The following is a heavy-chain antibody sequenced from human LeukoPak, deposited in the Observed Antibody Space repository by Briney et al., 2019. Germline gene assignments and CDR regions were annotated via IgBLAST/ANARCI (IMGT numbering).Heavy chain of an antibody. CDR2: MWSDGSNK. Sequence: GGSLRLSCAASGFTFSGYGMHWVRQPPGKGLEWVAVMWSDGSNKYYEDSVKGRFTISRDNSKNTLYLQMNSLRAEDTAVYYCARGIYSGYHYFDYWGQGTLVTVSS. D-gene: IGHD5-12*01. CDR3: ARGIYSGYHYFDY. V-gene: IGHV3-33*01. J-gene: IGHJ4*02. CDR1: GFTFSGYG.